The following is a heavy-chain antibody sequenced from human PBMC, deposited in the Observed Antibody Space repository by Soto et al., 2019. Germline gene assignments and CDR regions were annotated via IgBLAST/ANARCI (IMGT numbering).Heavy chain of an antibody. CDR2: INPNSGGT. CDR3: ARASGYYPYGMDV. D-gene: IGHD3-3*01. V-gene: IGHV1-2*04. J-gene: IGHJ6*02. CDR1: GYTFTNYG. Sequence: ASVKVSCKASGYTFTNYGISWVRQAPGQGLEWMGWINPNSGGTNYAQKFQGWVTMTRDTSISTAYMELSRLRSDDTAVYYCARASGYYPYGMDVWGQGTTVTVSS.